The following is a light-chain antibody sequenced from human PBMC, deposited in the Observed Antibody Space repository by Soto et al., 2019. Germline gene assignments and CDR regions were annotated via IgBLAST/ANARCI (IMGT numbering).Light chain of an antibody. J-gene: IGKJ5*01. CDR3: QQHNTFSST. CDR2: KAS. Sequence: DIQMTQSPSTLSGSVGDRVTITCRASQTISSWLAWYQQKPGKAPKLLIYKASSLESGVPSRFSGSGSGTEFTLTINSLQADDFATYYCQQHNTFSSTFGQGTRLEIK. V-gene: IGKV1-5*03. CDR1: QTISSW.